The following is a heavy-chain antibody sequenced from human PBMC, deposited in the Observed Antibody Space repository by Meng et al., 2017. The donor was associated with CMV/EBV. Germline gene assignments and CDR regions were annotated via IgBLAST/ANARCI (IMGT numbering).Heavy chain of an antibody. D-gene: IGHD3-3*01. CDR3: ARDSHDFWSRGAFDI. CDR1: GDSVSSNSAA. CDR2: TYYRSKWYN. J-gene: IGHJ3*02. V-gene: IGHV6-1*01. Sequence: SEILSPTFAILGDSVSSNSAAWYWIRQSPSRGLEWLGRTYYRSKWYNDYAVSVKSRITINPDTSKNQFSLQLNSVTPEDTAVYYCARDSHDFWSRGAFDIWGQGTMVTVSS.